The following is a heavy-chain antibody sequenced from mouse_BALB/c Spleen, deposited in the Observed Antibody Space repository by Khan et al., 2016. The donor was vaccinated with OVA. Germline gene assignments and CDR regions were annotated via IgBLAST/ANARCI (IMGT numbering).Heavy chain of an antibody. CDR1: GYTFINYW. J-gene: IGHJ2*01. V-gene: IGHV1-7*01. CDR2: ISPSTGYT. D-gene: IGHD1-1*01. Sequence: VQLKESGAELAKPGASVKMSCKASGYTFINYWILWVKQRPGQGLEWIGYISPSTGYTEYNQNFKDKATLTADKSSSTAYMQLSSLTSEDSAVYYCARRGLRWDFDYWGQGTTLTVSS. CDR3: ARRGLRWDFDY.